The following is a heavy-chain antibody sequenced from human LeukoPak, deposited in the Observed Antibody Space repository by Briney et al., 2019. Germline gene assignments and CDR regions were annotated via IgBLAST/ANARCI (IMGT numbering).Heavy chain of an antibody. D-gene: IGHD3-10*01. V-gene: IGHV4-4*02. CDR3: ARDKDYYGSGRYSDYYYYGMDV. Sequence: SETLSLTCAVSGGSISSSNWWSWVRQPQGKGLEWIGEIYHSGSANYNPSLKSRVTISVDKSKNQFSLKLSSVTAADTAVYYCARDKDYYGSGRYSDYYYYGMDVWGKGTTVTVSS. J-gene: IGHJ6*04. CDR2: IYHSGSA. CDR1: GGSISSSNW.